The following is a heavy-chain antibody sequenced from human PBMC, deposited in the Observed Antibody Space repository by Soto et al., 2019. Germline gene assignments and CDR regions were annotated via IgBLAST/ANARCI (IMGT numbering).Heavy chain of an antibody. V-gene: IGHV3-23*01. CDR2: ISGSGGST. CDR1: GFTFSSYA. J-gene: IGHJ5*02. Sequence: PGGSLRLSCAASGFTFSSYAMSWVRQAPGKGLEWVSAISGSGGSTYYADSVKGRFTISRDNSKNTLYLQMNSLRAEDTAVYYCAKDPTDCSSTSCPDNWFDPWGQGTLVTVSS. CDR3: AKDPTDCSSTSCPDNWFDP. D-gene: IGHD2-2*01.